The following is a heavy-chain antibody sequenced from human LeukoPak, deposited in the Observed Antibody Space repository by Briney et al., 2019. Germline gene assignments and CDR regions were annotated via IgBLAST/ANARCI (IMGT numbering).Heavy chain of an antibody. CDR3: ARGRMGDC. CDR2: INHSGST. V-gene: IGHV4-34*01. CDR1: GGSFSGYY. D-gene: IGHD1-14*01. Sequence: PSETLSLTCAVYGGSFSGYYWSWIRQPPGKGLEWIGEINHSGSTNYNPSLKSRVTISVDTSKNQFSLKLSSVTAADTAVCYCARGRMGDCWGQGTLVTVSS. J-gene: IGHJ4*02.